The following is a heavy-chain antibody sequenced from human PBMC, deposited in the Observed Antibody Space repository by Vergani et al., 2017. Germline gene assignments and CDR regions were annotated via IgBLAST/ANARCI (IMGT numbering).Heavy chain of an antibody. Sequence: QLQLPESGSGLVKPSQTLSLTCAVSGGSLSSGGYSWSWLRQPPGKGLEWIGYIYHSGSTYYNPSLKSRVTISVDRSKNQFSLKLSSVTAADTAVYYCARLRYDSSGYYYGNYFDYWGQGTLVTVSS. CDR1: GGSLSSGGYS. CDR3: ARLRYDSSGYYYGNYFDY. D-gene: IGHD3-22*01. J-gene: IGHJ4*02. V-gene: IGHV4-30-2*01. CDR2: IYHSGST.